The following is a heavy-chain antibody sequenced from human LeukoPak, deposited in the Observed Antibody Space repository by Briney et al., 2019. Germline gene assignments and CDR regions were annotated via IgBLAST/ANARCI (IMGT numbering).Heavy chain of an antibody. V-gene: IGHV6-1*01. D-gene: IGHD2-2*02. CDR3: ARTLIVVVPAAIDT. CDR1: GDIVSSNSAA. Sequence: SQTLSLTCAISGDIVSSNSAAWRWIRQSPSRGLEWLGRTYYRSKLYNEYALSVKSRITINPDTSKNQFSLQLNSVTPEDTAVYYCARTLIVVVPAAIDTWGQGTLVTVSS. J-gene: IGHJ4*02. CDR2: TYYRSKLYN.